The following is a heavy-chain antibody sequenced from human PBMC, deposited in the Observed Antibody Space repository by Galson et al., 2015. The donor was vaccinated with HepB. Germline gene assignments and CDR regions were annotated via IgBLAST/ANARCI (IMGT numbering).Heavy chain of an antibody. CDR1: GYIFSGYY. CDR3: GRLRWYSGSAQGDY. V-gene: IGHV1-2*06. CDR2: IDPNSGGT. J-gene: IGHJ4*02. Sequence: SVKLSCKASGYIFSGYYMNWVRQAPGQGLEWMGRIDPNSGGTTYAQDFQGRGTMTRDTSITTAHMELRRLSSDDTAVYYCGRLRWYSGSAQGDYWGQGTLVTVSS. D-gene: IGHD6-6*01.